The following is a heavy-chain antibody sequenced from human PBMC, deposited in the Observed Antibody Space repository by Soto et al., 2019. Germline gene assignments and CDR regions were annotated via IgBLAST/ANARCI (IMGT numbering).Heavy chain of an antibody. V-gene: IGHV4-59*08. CDR2: IYYSGST. D-gene: IGHD3-16*01. CDR1: GGSISSYY. CDR3: ARLWGWYVDY. J-gene: IGHJ4*02. Sequence: PSETLSLTCTVSGGSISSYYWSWIRQPPGKGLEWIGYIYYSGSTNYNPSLKSRVTISVDTSKNQFSLKLSSVTAADTAVYYCARLWGWYVDYWGQGTMITVSS.